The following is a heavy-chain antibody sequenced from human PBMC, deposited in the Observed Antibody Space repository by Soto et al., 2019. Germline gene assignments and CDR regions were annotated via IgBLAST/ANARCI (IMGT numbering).Heavy chain of an antibody. V-gene: IGHV3-23*01. D-gene: IGHD2-15*01. Sequence: ELQLLESGGGLVQPGGSLTLSCTASGFPFSRVAMSWVRQAPGQGLEWVASISANGGSRGGTYYADSVKGRFTISRDNSKNTLYLQVDSLTGADTAVYFCASAKAVVVAPLGIWGQGTMVTVSS. CDR2: NGGSRGGT. CDR1: GFPFSRVA. CDR3: ASAKAVVVAPLGI. J-gene: IGHJ3*02.